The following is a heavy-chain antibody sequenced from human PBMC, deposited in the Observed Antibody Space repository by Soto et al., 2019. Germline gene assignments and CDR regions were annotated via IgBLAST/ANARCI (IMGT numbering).Heavy chain of an antibody. CDR3: ARYSGSYWHYLDF. J-gene: IGHJ4*02. Sequence: PGESLKISCKGSGYSFASHWVAWVRQMPEKGLEWIGTIYPGDSDTKSSSAFRGHVTISADTSVSTAYLQWRSLAATDSAIYYCARYSGSYWHYLDFWGQGTLVTVSS. V-gene: IGHV5-51*01. CDR2: IYPGDSDT. D-gene: IGHD1-26*01. CDR1: GYSFASHW.